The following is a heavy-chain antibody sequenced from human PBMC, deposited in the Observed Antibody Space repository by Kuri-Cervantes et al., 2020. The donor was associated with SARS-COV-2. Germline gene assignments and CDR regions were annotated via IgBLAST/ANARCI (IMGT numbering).Heavy chain of an antibody. V-gene: IGHV1-46*01. J-gene: IGHJ5*02. Sequence: ASVKVSCKASGYTFTSYYMHWVRQAPGQGLEWMGIINPSGGSTSCAQKFQGRVTMTEDTSTDTAYMELSSLRSEDTAVYYCATTTPFCGGDCPNWFDPWGQGTLVTVSS. D-gene: IGHD2-21*02. CDR3: ATTTPFCGGDCPNWFDP. CDR1: GYTFTSYY. CDR2: INPSGGST.